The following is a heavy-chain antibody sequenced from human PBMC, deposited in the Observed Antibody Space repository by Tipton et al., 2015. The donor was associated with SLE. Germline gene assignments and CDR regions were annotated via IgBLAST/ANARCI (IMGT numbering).Heavy chain of an antibody. J-gene: IGHJ4*02. V-gene: IGHV4-39*07. CDR2: IYYSGTT. CDR3: ARLGVALDY. Sequence: TLSLTCTVSGGSISSSSYYWGWIRQPPGKGLEWIGSIYYSGTTNFNPSLKSRVTISVDTSKNQFSLKLSSGTAADTAVYYCARLGVALDYWGQGTLVTVSA. CDR1: GGSISSSSYY. D-gene: IGHD2-21*01.